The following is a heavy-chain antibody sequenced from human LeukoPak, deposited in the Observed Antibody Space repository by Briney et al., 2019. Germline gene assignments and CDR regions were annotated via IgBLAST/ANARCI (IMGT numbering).Heavy chain of an antibody. J-gene: IGHJ4*02. D-gene: IGHD1-26*01. V-gene: IGHV1-18*01. CDR2: ISAYNGNT. CDR3: ARDLVDGVGAPGAY. CDR1: GYTFTIYG. Sequence: ASVKVSCKASGYTFTIYGISWVREAPGQGLEWMGWISAYNGNTNYAQKLQGRVTMTTDTSTSTAYMELRSLRSDDTAVFYCARDLVDGVGAPGAYWGQGALVTVSS.